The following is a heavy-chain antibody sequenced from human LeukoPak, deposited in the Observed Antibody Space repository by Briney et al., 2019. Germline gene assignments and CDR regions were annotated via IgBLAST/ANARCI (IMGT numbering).Heavy chain of an antibody. J-gene: IGHJ6*02. V-gene: IGHV3-7*03. CDR2: IKQDGSEK. CDR3: AREPSGSYSYYYYYYGMDV. CDR1: GFTFSSYW. Sequence: GGSLRLSCAASGFTFSSYWMSWVRQAPGKGLEWVANIKQDGSEKYYVDPVKGRFTISRDNAKNSLYLQMNSLRAEDTAAYYCAREPSGSYSYYYYYYGMDVWGQGTTVTVSS. D-gene: IGHD1-26*01.